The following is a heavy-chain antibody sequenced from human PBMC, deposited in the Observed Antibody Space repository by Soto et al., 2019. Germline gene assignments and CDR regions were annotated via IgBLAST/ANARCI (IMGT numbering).Heavy chain of an antibody. J-gene: IGHJ4*02. D-gene: IGHD3-10*01. V-gene: IGHV3-15*01. Sequence: GGSLRLSCAASGFTVSNVWMSWVRQAPGKGLEWVGRIKSKTEGGTADYGVLVKGRFTISRDDSKNTVYLEMNSLKTEDTAVYYCTTERTYASGSYEPFGYCGEGTLVTXSS. CDR2: IKSKTEGGTA. CDR1: GFTVSNVW. CDR3: TTERTYASGSYEPFGY.